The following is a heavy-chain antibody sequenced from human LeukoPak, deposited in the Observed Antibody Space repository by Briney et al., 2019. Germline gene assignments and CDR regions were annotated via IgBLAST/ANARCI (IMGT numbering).Heavy chain of an antibody. CDR3: ARGYYYDSSGYQDYYFDY. D-gene: IGHD3-22*01. CDR1: GFTFSSYW. Sequence: GGSLRLSCAASGFTFSSYWMSWVRQAPGKGLEWVANIKQDGSEKYYVDSVKGRFTISRDNAKNSLYLQMNSLRAEDTAVYYCARGYYYDSSGYQDYYFDYWGQGTLVTVSS. CDR2: IKQDGSEK. V-gene: IGHV3-7*01. J-gene: IGHJ4*02.